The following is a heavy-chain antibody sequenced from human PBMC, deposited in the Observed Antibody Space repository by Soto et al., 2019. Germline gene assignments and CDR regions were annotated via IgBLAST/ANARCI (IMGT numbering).Heavy chain of an antibody. Sequence: SETLSLTCTVSGGPTSSDNYWSWIRQPPGKGLEWIGHIYYSGNTDYNPSLKIRLAISIDTSKNQFSLKLSSVTAADTAVYFCAREGGESSDGLYYFDSWGQGSLVTVSS. CDR1: GGPTSSDNY. V-gene: IGHV4-30-4*01. CDR3: AREGGESSDGLYYFDS. D-gene: IGHD3-16*01. J-gene: IGHJ4*02. CDR2: IYYSGNT.